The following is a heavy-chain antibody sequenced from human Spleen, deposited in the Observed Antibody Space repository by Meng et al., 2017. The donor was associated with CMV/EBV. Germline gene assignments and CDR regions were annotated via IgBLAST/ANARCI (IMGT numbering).Heavy chain of an antibody. CDR2: IYSDGNNT. CDR1: GFTFSSYW. J-gene: IGHJ6*02. Sequence: GESLKISCAASGFTFSSYWMHWVRQAPGKGLVWVSRIYSDGNNTSCADSVKGRFTISRDNAKNSLYLQMNSLRAEDTAVYYCARGGFGSGSFRGMDVWGQGTTVTVSS. D-gene: IGHD3-22*01. CDR3: ARGGFGSGSFRGMDV. V-gene: IGHV3-74*01.